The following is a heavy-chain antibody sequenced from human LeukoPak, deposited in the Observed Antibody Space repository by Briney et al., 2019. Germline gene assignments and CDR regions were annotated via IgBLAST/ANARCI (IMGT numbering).Heavy chain of an antibody. CDR2: IHYSGST. CDR1: GGSISSYY. V-gene: IGHV4-59*01. Sequence: PSETLSLTCTVSGGSISSYYWSWTRQPPGKGLEWIGYIHYSGSTNYNPSLKSRVTISVDTSKNQFSLKLSSVTAADTAVYYCARGGTYYDSSGYYPWGQGTLVTVSS. CDR3: ARGGTYYDSSGYYP. J-gene: IGHJ5*02. D-gene: IGHD3-22*01.